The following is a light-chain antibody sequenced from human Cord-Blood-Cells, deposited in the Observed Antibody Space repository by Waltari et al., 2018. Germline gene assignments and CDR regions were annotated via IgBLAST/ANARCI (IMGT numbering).Light chain of an antibody. CDR2: ASS. Sequence: DIQMTQSPSSMSASVGDRVTITCRASQSISRYLNWYQQKQGKAPKLLIYASSSLQSGVPSRFSGSGSGTDFTLTISSLQPEDFATYYCQQSYSTPFTFGPGTKVDIK. CDR1: QSISRY. J-gene: IGKJ3*01. CDR3: QQSYSTPFT. V-gene: IGKV1-39*01.